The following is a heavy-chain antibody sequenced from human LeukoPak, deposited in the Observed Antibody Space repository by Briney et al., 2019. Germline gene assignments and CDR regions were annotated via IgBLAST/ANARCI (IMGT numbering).Heavy chain of an antibody. D-gene: IGHD7-27*01. J-gene: IGHJ3*02. CDR2: IYGSGST. CDR1: GGSIRSSYYY. Sequence: SETLSLTCTVSGGSIRSSYYYWGWIRQPPGKGLEWIGSIYGSGSTCYNPSLKSRVTISVDTSKNQFSLKLSSVTAADTAVYYCATRNWAYDAFDIWGQGTMVTVSS. V-gene: IGHV4-39*07. CDR3: ATRNWAYDAFDI.